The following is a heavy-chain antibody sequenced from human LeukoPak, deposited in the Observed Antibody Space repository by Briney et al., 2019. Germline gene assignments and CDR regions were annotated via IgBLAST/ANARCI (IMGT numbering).Heavy chain of an antibody. Sequence: SQTLSLTCAISGDSVSSNSAAWNWIRQSPSRGLEWLGRTYYRSKWYNDYAVSVKSRITINPDTSKNQFSLQLNSVTPEDTAVYYCARVIAVAGFYYYYGMDVWGQGTTVTVSS. CDR3: ARVIAVAGFYYYYGMDV. CDR1: GDSVSSNSAA. CDR2: TYYRSKWYN. V-gene: IGHV6-1*01. J-gene: IGHJ6*02. D-gene: IGHD6-19*01.